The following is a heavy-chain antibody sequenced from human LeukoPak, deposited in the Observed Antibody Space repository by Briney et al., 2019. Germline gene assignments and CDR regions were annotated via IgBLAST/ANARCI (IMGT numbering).Heavy chain of an antibody. Sequence: SETLSLTCTVSGGSISSYYWGWIRQPPGKGLEWIGNIYYSGSTYYNPSLKSRVTISLDTSKNQFSLKLSSVTAADTAVYYCASVRRGFGESSKYYAYYYMGVWGKGTTVTFSS. CDR3: ASVRRGFGESSKYYAYYYMGV. D-gene: IGHD3-10*01. J-gene: IGHJ6*03. CDR1: GGSISSYY. CDR2: IYYSGST. V-gene: IGHV4-59*04.